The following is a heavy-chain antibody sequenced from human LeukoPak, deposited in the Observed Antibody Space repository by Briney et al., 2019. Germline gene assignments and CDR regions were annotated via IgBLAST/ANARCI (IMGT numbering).Heavy chain of an antibody. D-gene: IGHD6-19*01. Sequence: GGSLRLSCAASGFTFSSHGMSWVSQAPGKGLEWVSTISGSGDITYYADSVRGRFTISRDNSKNTLYLQMNSLRAEDTAVYYCAKDARRTFGLSSGLYRGSYYFDYWGQGTLVTVSS. CDR1: GFTFSSHG. J-gene: IGHJ4*02. CDR3: AKDARRTFGLSSGLYRGSYYFDY. V-gene: IGHV3-23*01. CDR2: ISGSGDIT.